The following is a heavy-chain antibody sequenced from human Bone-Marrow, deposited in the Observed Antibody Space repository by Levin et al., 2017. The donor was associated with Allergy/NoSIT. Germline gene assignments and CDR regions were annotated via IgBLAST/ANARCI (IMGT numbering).Heavy chain of an antibody. CDR2: IFPSDSDT. CDR1: GYRFTSYW. Sequence: KVSCKGFGYRFTSYWIGWVRQRPGKGLEWVGIIFPSDSDTRYSPSFQGQVTISVDNSISTTYLQWSSLKASDTAMYYCATAKYYNDEKWFDPWGQGTLVTVSS. D-gene: IGHD3-22*01. V-gene: IGHV5-51*01. J-gene: IGHJ5*02. CDR3: ATAKYYNDEKWFDP.